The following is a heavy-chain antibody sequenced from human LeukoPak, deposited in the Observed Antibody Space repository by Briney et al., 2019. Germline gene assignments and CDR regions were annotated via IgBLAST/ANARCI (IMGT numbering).Heavy chain of an antibody. CDR3: ARGRKRRELVPPFDY. J-gene: IGHJ4*02. V-gene: IGHV4-59*01. D-gene: IGHD3-10*01. CDR1: GGSISSYY. Sequence: PSETLSLTCTVSGGSISSYYCSWIRQPPGKGLEYIGYIYYSGSTNYNPSLKSRVTISVDTSKNQFSLKLSSVTAADTAVYYCARGRKRRELVPPFDYWGQGTLVTVSS. CDR2: IYYSGST.